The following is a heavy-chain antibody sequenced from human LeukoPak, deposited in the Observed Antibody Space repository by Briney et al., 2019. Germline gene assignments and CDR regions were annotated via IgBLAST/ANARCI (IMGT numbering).Heavy chain of an antibody. D-gene: IGHD2-15*01. CDR3: ASDQGYCSGDSCPYGMDV. CDR1: GLTFSSYE. Sequence: GGSLRLSCTPSGLTFSSYEMSWVRQAPGKGLEWVSYISSSGTTIYYADSVKGRFTISRDNAKNSLFLQMKSLRAEDTAVYYCASDQGYCSGDSCPYGMDVWGQGTSVTVSS. V-gene: IGHV3-48*03. CDR2: ISSSGTTI. J-gene: IGHJ6*02.